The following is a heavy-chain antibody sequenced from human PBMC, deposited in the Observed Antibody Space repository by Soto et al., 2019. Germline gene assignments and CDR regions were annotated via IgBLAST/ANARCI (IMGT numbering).Heavy chain of an antibody. D-gene: IGHD3-10*01. V-gene: IGHV5-51*01. CDR1: GYSFTSYW. Sequence: ESLKISCKGSGYSFTSYWIPWLRQMPGKGLEWMGFIYPGDSDTRYSPSFQGQVTISADKSISTAYLQWSSLKASDTAMYYCAKQYTLGAFDIWGQGTMVTVSS. CDR3: AKQYTLGAFDI. CDR2: IYPGDSDT. J-gene: IGHJ3*02.